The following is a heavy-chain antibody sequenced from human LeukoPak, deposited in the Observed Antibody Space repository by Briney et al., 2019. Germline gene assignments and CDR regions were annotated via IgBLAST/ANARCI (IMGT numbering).Heavy chain of an antibody. CDR2: IYHSGST. J-gene: IGHJ4*02. D-gene: IGHD3-3*01. V-gene: IGHV4-38-2*01. Sequence: SETLSLTCAVSGYSISSGYYWGWIRQPPGKGLEWIGSIYHSGSTYYNPSLKSRVTISVDTSKNQFSLKLSSVTAADTAVYYCARLFYDFWSGPPGGVDYWGQGTLVTVSS. CDR1: GYSISSGYY. CDR3: ARLFYDFWSGPPGGVDY.